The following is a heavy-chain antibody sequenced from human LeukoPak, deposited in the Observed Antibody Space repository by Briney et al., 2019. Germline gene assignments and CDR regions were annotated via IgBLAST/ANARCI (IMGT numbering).Heavy chain of an antibody. D-gene: IGHD1-26*01. CDR2: IYYSGST. Sequence: SETLSHTCTVSGGSISSYYWSWIRQPPGEGLEWIGYIYYSGSTNYNPSLKSRVTISVDTSKNQFSLKLSSVTAADTAVYYCARPIVGARDAFDIWGQGTMVTVSS. CDR1: GGSISSYY. J-gene: IGHJ3*02. V-gene: IGHV4-59*08. CDR3: ARPIVGARDAFDI.